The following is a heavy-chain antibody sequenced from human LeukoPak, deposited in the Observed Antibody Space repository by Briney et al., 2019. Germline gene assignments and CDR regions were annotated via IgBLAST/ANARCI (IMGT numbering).Heavy chain of an antibody. Sequence: SETLSLTCTVSGGSISSSSYYWGWIRQPPGKGLEWIGSIYYSGSTYYNPSLKSRVTISVDTSKNQLSLKLNSVTAADTAVYYCARQRADLGWFWGQGTLVTVSS. J-gene: IGHJ4*02. V-gene: IGHV4-39*01. CDR2: IYYSGST. CDR3: ARQRADLGWF. D-gene: IGHD6-19*01. CDR1: GGSISSSSYY.